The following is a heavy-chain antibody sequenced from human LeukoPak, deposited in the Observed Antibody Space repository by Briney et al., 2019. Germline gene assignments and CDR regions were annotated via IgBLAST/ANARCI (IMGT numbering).Heavy chain of an antibody. D-gene: IGHD2-15*01. CDR3: ARDCSGGSCYGAFDI. V-gene: IGHV4-30-4*01. Sequence: SETLSLTCTVSGASIRSGDYYWGWIRQPPGKGLEWIGYIYDSGSTYYNPSLKSRITISVDTSENRFSLKLSSVTATDTAVYYCARDCSGGSCYGAFDIWGQGTMVTVSS. CDR2: IYDSGST. J-gene: IGHJ3*02. CDR1: GASIRSGDYY.